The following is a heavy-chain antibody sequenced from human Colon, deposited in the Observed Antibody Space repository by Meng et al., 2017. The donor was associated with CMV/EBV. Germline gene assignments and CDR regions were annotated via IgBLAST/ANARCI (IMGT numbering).Heavy chain of an antibody. Sequence: GASLKISCAASGFTLRCYWMSWVRQAPGKGLEWVANIRQDESEKYYVDSVKGRFTISRDNAKNSLYLQMNSLRAEDTAVYYCARDRDHVAQGGYYDMDVWGQGTTVTVSS. J-gene: IGHJ6*02. CDR1: GFTLRCYW. D-gene: IGHD2-15*01. CDR2: IRQDESEK. CDR3: ARDRDHVAQGGYYDMDV. V-gene: IGHV3-7*01.